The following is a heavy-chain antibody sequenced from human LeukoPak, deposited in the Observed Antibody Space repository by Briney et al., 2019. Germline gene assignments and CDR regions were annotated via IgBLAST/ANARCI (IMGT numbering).Heavy chain of an antibody. D-gene: IGHD6-6*01. V-gene: IGHV1-2*02. Sequence: ASVKVSCKASGYTFTGYYMHWVRQAPGQGLEWMGWINPNSGGTNYAQKFQGRVTMTRDTSISTAYMELSRLRSDDTAVYYRARVGQLGDYFDYWGQGTLVTVSS. CDR1: GYTFTGYY. CDR3: ARVGQLGDYFDY. CDR2: INPNSGGT. J-gene: IGHJ4*02.